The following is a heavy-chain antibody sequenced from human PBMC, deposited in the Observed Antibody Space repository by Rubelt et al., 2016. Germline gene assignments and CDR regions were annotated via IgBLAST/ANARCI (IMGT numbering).Heavy chain of an antibody. J-gene: IGHJ4*02. D-gene: IGHD1-26*01. CDR3: ARESGSYADY. Sequence: QVQLVQSGAEVKKPGASVKVSCKASGYTFTNYDINWVRQATGQGLEWMGWMNADRGNTGYAQKFQGRLTMTRNTSISTSYMELSSLGPEDTAVYYGARESGSYADYGGQGTLVTVSS. V-gene: IGHV1-8*01. CDR1: GYTFTNYD. CDR2: MNADRGNT.